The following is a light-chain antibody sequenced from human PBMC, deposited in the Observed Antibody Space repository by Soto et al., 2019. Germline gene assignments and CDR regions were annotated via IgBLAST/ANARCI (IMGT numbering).Light chain of an antibody. CDR1: SSDVGGYDY. V-gene: IGLV2-8*01. J-gene: IGLJ2*01. Sequence: QSALTQPPSASGSPGQSVAISCTGTSSDVGGYDYVSWYQQHPGKAPKLIIYEVTKRPSGVPDRFSGSKSGNTASLTVSGLQAEDEADYYCGSYGGSANLVFGGGTKLTVL. CDR3: GSYGGSANLV. CDR2: EVT.